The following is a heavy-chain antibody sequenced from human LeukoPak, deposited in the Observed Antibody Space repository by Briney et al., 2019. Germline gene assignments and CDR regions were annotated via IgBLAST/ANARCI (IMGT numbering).Heavy chain of an antibody. CDR1: GGSIRSYY. D-gene: IGHD4-17*01. Sequence: SETLSLTCTVSGGSIRSYYWSWIRQPPGKGLEWIGYIYYSGSTNYNPSLKSRVSISVNTSKNQFSLKLSSVTAADTAVYYCARTGSTVTMLYPFDHWGQGTLVTVSS. CDR3: ARTGSTVTMLYPFDH. J-gene: IGHJ4*02. V-gene: IGHV4-59*01. CDR2: IYYSGST.